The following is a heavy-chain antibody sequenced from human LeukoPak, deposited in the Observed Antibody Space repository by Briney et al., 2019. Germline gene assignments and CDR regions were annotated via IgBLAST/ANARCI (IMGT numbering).Heavy chain of an antibody. CDR2: ISSSSSYI. CDR3: ARTTDLEMATMGLGY. D-gene: IGHD5-24*01. J-gene: IGHJ4*02. Sequence: GGSLRLSCAASGFTFSSYSMNWVRQAPGKGLEWVSSISSSSSYIYYADSVKGRFTISRDNAKNSLYLQMNSLRAEDTAVYYRARTTDLEMATMGLGYWGQGTLVTVSS. CDR1: GFTFSSYS. V-gene: IGHV3-21*01.